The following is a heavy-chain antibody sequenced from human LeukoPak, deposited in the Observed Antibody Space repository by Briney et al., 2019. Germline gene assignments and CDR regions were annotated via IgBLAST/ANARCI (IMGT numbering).Heavy chain of an antibody. D-gene: IGHD2-15*01. J-gene: IGHJ4*02. CDR1: GFTFDDYG. CDR3: ARERIRCSGGSCYSLGIDY. Sequence: PGGSLRLSCAASGFTFDDYGMSWVRQAPGKGLEWVSGINWNGGSTGYADSVKGRFTISRDNAKNSLYLQMNSLRAEDTALYYCARERIRCSGGSCYSLGIDYWGQGTLVTVSS. CDR2: INWNGGST. V-gene: IGHV3-20*04.